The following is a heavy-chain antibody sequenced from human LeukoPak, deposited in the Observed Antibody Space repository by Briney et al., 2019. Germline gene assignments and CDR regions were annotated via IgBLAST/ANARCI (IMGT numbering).Heavy chain of an antibody. V-gene: IGHV3-23*01. J-gene: IGHJ6*02. CDR1: EFTFSSYA. CDR2: ISGSGGST. Sequence: GGSLRLSCAASEFTFSSYAMSWVRQAPGKGLEWVSAISGSGGSTYYADSVKGRFTISRDNSKNTLYLQMNSLRAEDTAVYYCAKAPNYYYGMDVWGQGTTVTVSS. CDR3: AKAPNYYYGMDV.